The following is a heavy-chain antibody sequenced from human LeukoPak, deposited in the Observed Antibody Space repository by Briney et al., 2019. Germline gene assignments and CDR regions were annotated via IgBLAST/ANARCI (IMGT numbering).Heavy chain of an antibody. V-gene: IGHV3-7*01. CDR1: EFTFSNYW. CDR3: ARGGQYSGYYYFDY. D-gene: IGHD3-22*01. CDR2: IKQEGSET. J-gene: IGHJ4*02. Sequence: TGGSLRLSCTASEFTFSNYWMSWVRQAPGKGLERVANIKQEGSETYSVDSVKGRFTISRDNAKNSLYLQMNSLRAEDTALYYCARGGQYSGYYYFDYWGQGTLVTVSS.